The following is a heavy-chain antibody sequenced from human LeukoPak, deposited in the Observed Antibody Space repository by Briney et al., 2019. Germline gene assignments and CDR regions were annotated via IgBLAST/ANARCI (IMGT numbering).Heavy chain of an antibody. CDR1: GFTFSSFE. CDR2: ISSSGTTI. CDR3: ARADY. Sequence: GGSLRLSCAASGFTFSSFEMNWVRQAPGKGLEWVSYISSSGTTIYYADSVKGRFTTSRDNAKNSLYLQMNSLRPEDTAVYYCARADYWGQGALVTVSA. J-gene: IGHJ4*02. V-gene: IGHV3-48*03.